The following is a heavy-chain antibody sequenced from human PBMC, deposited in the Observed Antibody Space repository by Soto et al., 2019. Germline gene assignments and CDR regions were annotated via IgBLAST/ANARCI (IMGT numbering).Heavy chain of an antibody. Sequence: SETLSLTCTVSGGSISSGDYYWSWIRQPPGKGLEWIGYIYYSGSTYYNPSLKSRVTISVDTSKNQFSLKLSSVTAADTAVYYCARGTAYGGNPKFRYLDYWGQGTLVTVSS. V-gene: IGHV4-30-4*01. D-gene: IGHD4-17*01. J-gene: IGHJ4*02. CDR2: IYYSGST. CDR1: GGSISSGDYY. CDR3: ARGTAYGGNPKFRYLDY.